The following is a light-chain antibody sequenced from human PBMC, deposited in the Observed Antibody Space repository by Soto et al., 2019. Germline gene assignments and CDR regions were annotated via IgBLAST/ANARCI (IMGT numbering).Light chain of an antibody. CDR2: AAS. V-gene: IGKV1-27*01. CDR3: QQYNSYSWT. J-gene: IGKJ1*01. CDR1: QDISNN. Sequence: DIQMTQSPSSLSASVGDRVTITCRASQDISNNLAWYQQKPGKVPELLIYAASTLQSGVPSRFSGSGSGTEFTLTISSLQPDDFATYYCQQYNSYSWTFGQGTKVDIK.